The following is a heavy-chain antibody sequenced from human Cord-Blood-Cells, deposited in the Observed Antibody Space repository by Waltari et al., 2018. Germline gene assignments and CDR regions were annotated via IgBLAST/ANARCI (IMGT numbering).Heavy chain of an antibody. D-gene: IGHD3-9*01. Sequence: SYAISWVRQAPGQGLEWLGVINPIFGTANYAQKFQGRVTITTDESTSTAYMELSRLGSEDTSVYYCARDRQFGRNYDILTGYYYWGQGTLVTVSS. V-gene: IGHV1-69*05. CDR3: ARDRQFGRNYDILTGYYY. J-gene: IGHJ4*02. CDR1: SYA. CDR2: INPIFGTA.